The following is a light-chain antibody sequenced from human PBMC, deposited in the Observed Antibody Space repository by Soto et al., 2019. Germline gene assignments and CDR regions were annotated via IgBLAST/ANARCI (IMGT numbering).Light chain of an antibody. Sequence: EIVLTQSPATLSLSPGQRATLSCRASQSVSSYLAWYQQKPGQAPSLLIYDASNRGTGIPARFSGSGSGTDFTLTISRLEPEDFVVYYCQQRSNWARSFGQGIKLEIK. J-gene: IGKJ2*04. CDR1: QSVSSY. CDR2: DAS. V-gene: IGKV3-11*01. CDR3: QQRSNWARS.